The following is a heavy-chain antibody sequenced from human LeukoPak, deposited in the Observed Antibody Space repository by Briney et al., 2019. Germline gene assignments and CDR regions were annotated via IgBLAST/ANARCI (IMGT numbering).Heavy chain of an antibody. J-gene: IGHJ6*02. CDR1: GYTFTSHV. CDR3: ATMGNYYDSRGDYGMDV. D-gene: IGHD3-22*01. V-gene: IGHV1-3*04. CDR2: IDTANGNT. Sequence: ASVKVSCKASGYTFTSHVIHWVRQAPGPRLDWMGWIDTANGNTQNSQNFQGRVTITRDTSASTAYMELSSLRSDDTAVYYCATMGNYYDSRGDYGMDVWGQGTTVTVSS.